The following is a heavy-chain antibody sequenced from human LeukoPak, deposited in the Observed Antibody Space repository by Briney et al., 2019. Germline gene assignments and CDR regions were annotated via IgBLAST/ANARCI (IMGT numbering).Heavy chain of an antibody. V-gene: IGHV1-2*02. CDR2: INPNSGGT. CDR3: ARVVPNYDFWSGYYFGY. Sequence: ASVKVSCKAFGYTFTGYYMHWVRQAPGQGLEWMGWINPNSGGTNYAQKFQGRVTMTRDTSISTAYTELSRLRSDDTAVYYCARVVPNYDFWSGYYFGYWGQGTLVTVSS. CDR1: GYTFTGYY. D-gene: IGHD3-3*01. J-gene: IGHJ4*02.